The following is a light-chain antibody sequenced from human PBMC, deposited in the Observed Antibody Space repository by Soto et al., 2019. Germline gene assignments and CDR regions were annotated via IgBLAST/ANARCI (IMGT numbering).Light chain of an antibody. CDR1: TGAVTSGHY. CDR3: LLSYSGDHVV. Sequence: QAVVTQEPSLTVSPGGTVTLTRGSSTGAVTSGHYPYWFQQKPGQAPRTLIYDTSNKHSWTPARFSGSLLGGKAALTLSGAQPEDEAEYYCLLSYSGDHVVFGGGTKLTVL. V-gene: IGLV7-46*01. J-gene: IGLJ2*01. CDR2: DTS.